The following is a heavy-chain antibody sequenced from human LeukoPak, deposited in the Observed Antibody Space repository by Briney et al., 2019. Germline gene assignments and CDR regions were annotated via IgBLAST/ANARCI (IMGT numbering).Heavy chain of an antibody. CDR2: ISSSSSYI. Sequence: AGGSLRLSCAASGFTFSSYSMNWVRQAPGKGLEWVSSISSSSSYIYYADSVKGRFTISRDNAKNSLYLQMNSLRAEDTAVYYCARDLKAAAGTLDYWGQGTLVTVSS. J-gene: IGHJ4*02. D-gene: IGHD6-13*01. CDR1: GFTFSSYS. V-gene: IGHV3-21*01. CDR3: ARDLKAAAGTLDY.